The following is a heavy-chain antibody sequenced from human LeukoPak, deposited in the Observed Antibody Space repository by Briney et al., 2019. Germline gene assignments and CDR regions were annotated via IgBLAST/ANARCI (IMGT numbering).Heavy chain of an antibody. CDR3: ARLDYGGNSVDY. Sequence: ASVTVSFKASGYTFTSYGISWVRQAPGQGLAWMGWISAYNGNTNYAQKLQGRVTMTTDTSTSTAYMELRSVRSDDTAVYYCARLDYGGNSVDYWGQGTLVTVSS. D-gene: IGHD4-23*01. J-gene: IGHJ4*02. CDR1: GYTFTSYG. V-gene: IGHV1-18*01. CDR2: ISAYNGNT.